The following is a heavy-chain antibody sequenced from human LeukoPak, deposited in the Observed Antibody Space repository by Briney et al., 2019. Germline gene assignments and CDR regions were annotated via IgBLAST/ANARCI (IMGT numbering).Heavy chain of an antibody. CDR3: AGGGSSSWLVPTYYYYYSMDV. CDR2: ISSSGSTI. J-gene: IGHJ6*03. CDR1: GVTFSSYE. Sequence: GSPRLSSAASGVTFSSYEMNWVCQAPGRGLEWVSYISSSGSTIYYADSVEGRFTISRDNAKNSLYPQTNSLRAENTAVYYCAGGGSSSWLVPTYYYYYSMDVSGKRTPV. D-gene: IGHD6-13*01. V-gene: IGHV3-48*03.